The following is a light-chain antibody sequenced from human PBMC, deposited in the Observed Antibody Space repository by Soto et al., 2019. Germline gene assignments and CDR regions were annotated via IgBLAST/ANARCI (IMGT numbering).Light chain of an antibody. CDR3: QQCYSTPGT. J-gene: IGKJ1*01. Sequence: DMQMTQSPSALSASPGERVPISCRASPYVANYLNWYQQNPGQAPKLLIYGASTWATGIPARFSGSGSGTDFTLTISRLQPEDFAAYYCQQCYSTPGTFGEGTKVDIK. CDR2: GAS. CDR1: PYVANY. V-gene: IGKV1-39*01.